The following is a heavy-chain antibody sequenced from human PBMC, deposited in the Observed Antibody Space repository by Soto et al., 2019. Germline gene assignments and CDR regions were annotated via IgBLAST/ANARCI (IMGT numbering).Heavy chain of an antibody. CDR1: GFTFSSYS. CDR3: ARQEQDY. V-gene: IGHV3-48*02. J-gene: IGHJ4*02. Sequence: EVQLVESGGGLVQPGGSLRLSCVASGFTFSSYSMNWVRQAPGKGLEWVSFISSSGRTIYYADSVKGRFTISRDSAKSSLYLQMNSLREEDTAVYYCARQEQDYWGRGTLVTVSS. CDR2: ISSSGRTI. D-gene: IGHD1-26*01.